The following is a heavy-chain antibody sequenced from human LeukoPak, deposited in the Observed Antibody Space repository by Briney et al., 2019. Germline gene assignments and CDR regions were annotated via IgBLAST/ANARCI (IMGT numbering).Heavy chain of an antibody. Sequence: PGGSLRLSCTSSGFTFDDFAMSGVRQPAGKGLEWVGFIRRRAYGGAAEYAASVKGRFIISRDDSKGIAYLQMNSLKTEDTAVYYFTRNGIVDFDYWGQGSRVIVSP. V-gene: IGHV3-49*04. D-gene: IGHD1-26*01. CDR2: IRRRAYGGAA. J-gene: IGHJ4*02. CDR3: TRNGIVDFDY. CDR1: GFTFDDFA.